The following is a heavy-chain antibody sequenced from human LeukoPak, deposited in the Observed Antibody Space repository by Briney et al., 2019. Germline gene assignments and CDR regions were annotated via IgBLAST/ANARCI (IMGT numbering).Heavy chain of an antibody. Sequence: PGGSLRLSCAASGFTFSSYGMHWVRQAPGKGLGWVAVISYDGSNKYYADSVKGRFTISRDNSKNTLYLQMNSLRAEDTAVYYCANGPSYDILTGYYYYYYGMDVWGKGTTVTVSS. CDR1: GFTFSSYG. CDR2: ISYDGSNK. D-gene: IGHD3-9*01. J-gene: IGHJ6*04. CDR3: ANGPSYDILTGYYYYYYGMDV. V-gene: IGHV3-30*18.